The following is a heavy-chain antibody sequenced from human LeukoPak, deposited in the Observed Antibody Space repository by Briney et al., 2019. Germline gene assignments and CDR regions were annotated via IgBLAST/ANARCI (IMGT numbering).Heavy chain of an antibody. CDR2: ISGSGGST. D-gene: IGHD5-12*01. V-gene: IGHV3-23*01. Sequence: GGSLRLSCAASGFTFSSYAMSCVRQAPGKGLEWVSAISGSGGSTYYADSVKGRFTIPRDNAKNSLYLQMNSLRAEDTAVYYCARGGLIVATTWGQGTLVTVSS. J-gene: IGHJ5*02. CDR1: GFTFSSYA. CDR3: ARGGLIVATT.